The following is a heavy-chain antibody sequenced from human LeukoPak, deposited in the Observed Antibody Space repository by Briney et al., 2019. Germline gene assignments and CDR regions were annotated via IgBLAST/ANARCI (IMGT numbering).Heavy chain of an antibody. J-gene: IGHJ4*02. D-gene: IGHD5-24*01. Sequence: GGSLRLSCVVSGFTFSDYNMHWVRQAPGKGLEWVTIISYDGTKKYYADSVKGRFTISRDNSKGTVYLQMNSLRPEDTAVYYCAKDDAWLQYGNWGRGTLVTVSS. CDR1: GFTFSDYN. CDR2: ISYDGTKK. V-gene: IGHV3-30*18. CDR3: AKDDAWLQYGN.